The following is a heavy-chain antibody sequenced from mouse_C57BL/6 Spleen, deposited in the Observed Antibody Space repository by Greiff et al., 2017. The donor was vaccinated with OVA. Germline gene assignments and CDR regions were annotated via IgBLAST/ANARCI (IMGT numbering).Heavy chain of an antibody. J-gene: IGHJ2*01. CDR3: ASSTVVATEYYFDY. CDR1: GYSITSGYY. CDR2: ISYDGSN. D-gene: IGHD1-1*01. Sequence: EVQLQESGPGLVKPSQSLSLTCSVTGYSITSGYYWNWIRQFPGNKLEWMGFISYDGSNNYNPSLKNRISITPDTSKNQFFLKLNSVTTEDTAAYYCASSTVVATEYYFDYWGQGTTLTVSS. V-gene: IGHV3-6*01.